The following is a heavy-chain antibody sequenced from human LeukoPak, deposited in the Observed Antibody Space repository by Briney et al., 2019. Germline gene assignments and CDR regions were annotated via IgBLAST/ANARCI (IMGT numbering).Heavy chain of an antibody. CDR3: ARLGRRSGSYSPDY. CDR1: GGSISSYY. V-gene: IGHV4-59*01. Sequence: SETLSLTCTVPGGSISSYYWSWIRQPPGKGLEWIGDIYYSGSTNYNPSLKSRVTISVDTSKNQFSLKLSSVTAADTAVYYCARLGRRSGSYSPDYWGQGTLVTVSS. D-gene: IGHD3-10*01. CDR2: IYYSGST. J-gene: IGHJ4*02.